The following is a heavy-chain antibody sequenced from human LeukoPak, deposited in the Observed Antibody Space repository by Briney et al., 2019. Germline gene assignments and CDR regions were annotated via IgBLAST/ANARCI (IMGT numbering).Heavy chain of an antibody. V-gene: IGHV4-39*01. CDR3: ARPPTGGYSYGSPFDY. CDR2: IYYSGST. CDR1: GGSISSSSYY. D-gene: IGHD5-18*01. Sequence: SETLSLTCTVSGGSISSSSYYWGWIRQPPGKGLEWMGSIYYSGSTYYNPSLKSRVTISVDTSKNQFSLKLSSVTAADTAVYYCARPPTGGYSYGSPFDYWGQGTLVTVSS. J-gene: IGHJ4*02.